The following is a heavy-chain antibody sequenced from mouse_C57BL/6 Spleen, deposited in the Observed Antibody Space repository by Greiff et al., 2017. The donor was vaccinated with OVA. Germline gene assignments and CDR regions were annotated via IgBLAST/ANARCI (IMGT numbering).Heavy chain of an antibody. Sequence: VQLQQPGAELVMPGASVKLSCKASGYTFTSYWMHWVKQRPGQGLEWIGEIDPSDSYTNYNQKFKGKSTLTVDKSSSTAYMQLSSLTSEDSAVYYCARFGTTVVATRYFDVWGTGTTVTVSS. V-gene: IGHV1-69*01. CDR1: GYTFTSYW. D-gene: IGHD1-1*01. J-gene: IGHJ1*03. CDR3: ARFGTTVVATRYFDV. CDR2: IDPSDSYT.